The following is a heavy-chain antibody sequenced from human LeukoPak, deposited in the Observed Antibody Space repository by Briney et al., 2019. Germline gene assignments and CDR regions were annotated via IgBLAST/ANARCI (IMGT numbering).Heavy chain of an antibody. Sequence: SVKVSCKASGGTFSSYAISWVRQAPGQGLEWMGRIIPILGIANYAQKFQGRVTITADKSTSTAYMELSSLRSEDTAVYYCARGWLGGYYYGMDVWGQGTTVTVSS. CDR3: ARGWLGGYYYGMDV. CDR1: GGTFSSYA. CDR2: IIPILGIA. V-gene: IGHV1-69*04. D-gene: IGHD3-10*01. J-gene: IGHJ6*02.